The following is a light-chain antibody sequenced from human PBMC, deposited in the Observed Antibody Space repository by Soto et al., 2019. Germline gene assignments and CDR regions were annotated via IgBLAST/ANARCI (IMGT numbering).Light chain of an antibody. Sequence: DIQMTQSPSTLSAYVGDRVTITCRASQNIYTWLAWFQQKPGKAPKLLIYSASTLEDGVPSRFSGSGAGTEFTLTISSLHPDDFATYYCQQLSTSETFTFGPGTKVDIK. J-gene: IGKJ3*01. CDR1: QNIYTW. CDR2: SAS. CDR3: QQLSTSETFT. V-gene: IGKV1-5*03.